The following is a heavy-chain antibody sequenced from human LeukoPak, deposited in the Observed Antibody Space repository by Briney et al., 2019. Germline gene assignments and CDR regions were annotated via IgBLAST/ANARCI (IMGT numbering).Heavy chain of an antibody. J-gene: IGHJ4*02. CDR3: ARGLDNFDY. V-gene: IGHV3-64*01. D-gene: IGHD1-1*01. CDR2: ISSNGGST. Sequence: GGSPRLSCAASGFTFSSYAMHWVRQAPGKGLEYVSAISSNGGSTYYANSVKGRFTISRDNSKNTLYLQMGSLRAEDMAVYYCARGLDNFDYWGQGTLVTVSS. CDR1: GFTFSSYA.